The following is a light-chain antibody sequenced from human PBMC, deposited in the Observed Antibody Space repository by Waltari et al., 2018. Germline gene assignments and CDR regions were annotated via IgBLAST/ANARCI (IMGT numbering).Light chain of an antibody. J-gene: IGLJ1*01. V-gene: IGLV3-21*04. CDR3: QVWDANNDPGV. CDR1: NIGTKS. CDR2: YDR. Sequence: SYVLTQPPSVSVAPGETARITCGGNNIGTKSVHWYQQTPGQAPVLVISYDRDRRSGIPERISGSNSGNTATLTISRVEAGDEAEYFCQVWDANNDPGVFGTGTEVTVL.